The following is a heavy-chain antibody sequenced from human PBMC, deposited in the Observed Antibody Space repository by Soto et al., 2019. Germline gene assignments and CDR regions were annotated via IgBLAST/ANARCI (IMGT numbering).Heavy chain of an antibody. V-gene: IGHV4-34*01. CDR3: ARGIRYYDFWSGYYKGGSLYCYGMDD. CDR2: INHSGST. J-gene: IGHJ6*02. Sequence: SETLSLTRAVYGGSFRGYYWSWIRQPPGKGLEWIGEINHSGSTNYKPSPKSRVTTSVDTSKNQFSPKLSSVTAADSAEYYCARGIRYYDFWSGYYKGGSLYCYGMDDWGQGTTVTVSS. D-gene: IGHD3-3*01. CDR1: GGSFRGYY.